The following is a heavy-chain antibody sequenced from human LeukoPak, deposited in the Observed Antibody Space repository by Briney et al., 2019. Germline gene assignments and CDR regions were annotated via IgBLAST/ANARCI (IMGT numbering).Heavy chain of an antibody. J-gene: IGHJ4*02. CDR3: ARVEQYSSSLLPDY. CDR2: IIPVLGTP. Sequence: SVKVSCKASGGTFRNYAINWVRQAPGLGLEWMGRIIPVLGTPHYAHNFQGRVTITADRSMSTGYMELSSLRSEGTAVYYCARVEQYSSSLLPDYWGQGTLVTVSS. CDR1: GGTFRNYA. V-gene: IGHV1-69*04. D-gene: IGHD6-13*01.